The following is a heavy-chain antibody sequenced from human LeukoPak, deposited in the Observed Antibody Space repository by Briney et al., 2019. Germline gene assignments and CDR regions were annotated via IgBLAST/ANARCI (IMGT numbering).Heavy chain of an antibody. CDR2: INHSGST. Sequence: SETLSLTCAVYGGSFSGYYWSWIRQPPGKGLEWIGEINHSGSTNYDPSLKSRVTISVDTSKNQFSLKLSPVTAADTAVYYCARCYGSGSYNWFDPWGQGTLVTVSS. V-gene: IGHV4-34*01. CDR3: ARCYGSGSYNWFDP. CDR1: GGSFSGYY. D-gene: IGHD3-10*01. J-gene: IGHJ5*02.